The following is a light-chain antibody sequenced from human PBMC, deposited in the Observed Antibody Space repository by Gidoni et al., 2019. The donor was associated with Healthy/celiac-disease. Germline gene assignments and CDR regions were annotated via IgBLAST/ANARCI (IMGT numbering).Light chain of an antibody. CDR2: AAS. V-gene: IGKV1-39*01. J-gene: IGKJ1*01. CDR3: RQSYSAPWT. Sequence: DIQMTQSPSSLSASVGDRVTITCRASQGISSYLNWYQQKPGKAPKLLIYAASSLQSGVPSRFSGSGSETDFTLTISSLQPEDFATYYCRQSYSAPWTFGQGTKVKIK. CDR1: QGISSY.